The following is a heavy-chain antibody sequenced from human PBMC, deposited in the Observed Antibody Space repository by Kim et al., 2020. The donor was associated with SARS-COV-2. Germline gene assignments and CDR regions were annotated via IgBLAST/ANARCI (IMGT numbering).Heavy chain of an antibody. CDR2: IYYSGST. J-gene: IGHJ4*02. CDR3: ARPGAAGWSPFDY. Sequence: SETLSLTCTVSGGSISSSSYYWGWIRQPPGKGLEWIGSIYYSGSTYYNPSLKSRVTISVDTSKNQFSLKLSSVTAADTAVYYCARPGAAGWSPFDYWGQGTLVTVSS. CDR1: GGSISSSSYY. D-gene: IGHD6-13*01. V-gene: IGHV4-39*01.